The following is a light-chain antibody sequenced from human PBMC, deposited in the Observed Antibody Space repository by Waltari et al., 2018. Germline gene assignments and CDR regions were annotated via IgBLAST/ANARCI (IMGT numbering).Light chain of an antibody. V-gene: IGKV3-20*01. J-gene: IGKJ1*01. Sequence: EIVLTQSPDTLSLSPGDSATVSCRASQSVSKYYLAWYQQKPGQSPRLLSYDASTRAAGIPDRCSGSGSGTDFTLTISGLEPQDIAVYYCQHYGISPRTFGQGTKVEMK. CDR3: QHYGISPRT. CDR2: DAS. CDR1: QSVSKYY.